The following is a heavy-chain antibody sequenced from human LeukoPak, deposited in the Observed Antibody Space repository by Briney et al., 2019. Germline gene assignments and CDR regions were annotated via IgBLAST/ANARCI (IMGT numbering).Heavy chain of an antibody. V-gene: IGHV4-39*01. D-gene: IGHD6-19*01. Sequence: PSETLFLTCTVSGDSISSYNHYWGWIRQPPGKGLEWLGSICYGGSTHDNPSLKSRVTISVDTSKNQFSLRVTSATAADTAVYYCARMMYGNGWNRYYFDYWGQGTLVTVSS. CDR1: GDSISSYNHY. J-gene: IGHJ4*02. CDR3: ARMMYGNGWNRYYFDY. CDR2: ICYGGST.